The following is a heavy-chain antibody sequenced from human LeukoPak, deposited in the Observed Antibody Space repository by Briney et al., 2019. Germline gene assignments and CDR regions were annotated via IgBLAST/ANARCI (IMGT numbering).Heavy chain of an antibody. CDR1: GFTFSSYS. CDR2: ISSNGGST. D-gene: IGHD3-10*01. CDR3: ARGSLGNYYGNWFDP. J-gene: IGHJ5*02. Sequence: PGGSLRLSCAASGFTFSSYSMNWVRQAPGKGLEYVSPISSNGGSTYYANSVKGRFTISRDNAKNTLYLQMGSLRAEDMAVYYCARGSLGNYYGNWFDPWGQGTLVTVSS. V-gene: IGHV3-64*01.